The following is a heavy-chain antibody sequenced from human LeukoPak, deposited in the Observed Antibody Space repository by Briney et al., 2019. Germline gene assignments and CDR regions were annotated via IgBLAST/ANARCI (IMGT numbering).Heavy chain of an antibody. Sequence: SETLSLTCTVSGGSISSYYWSWIRQPPGKGLEWIGYVYTSGSTNYNPSLKSRVTISVDTSKNQFSLKLSSVTAADTAAYYCARLDNWFDPWGQGTLVTVSS. J-gene: IGHJ5*02. CDR1: GGSISSYY. V-gene: IGHV4-4*09. CDR3: ARLDNWFDP. CDR2: VYTSGST.